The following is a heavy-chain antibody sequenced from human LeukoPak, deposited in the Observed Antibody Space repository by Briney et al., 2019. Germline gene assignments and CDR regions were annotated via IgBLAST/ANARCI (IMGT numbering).Heavy chain of an antibody. CDR2: ISSSSSYI. D-gene: IGHD1-26*01. Sequence: GGSLRLSCAASGFTFSSYSMNWVRQAPGKGLEWVSSISSSSSYIYYADSVKGRFTISRDNAKNSLYLQMNSLRAEDTAVYYCARAGGRTQREGWFDPWGQGTLVTVSS. J-gene: IGHJ5*02. V-gene: IGHV3-21*01. CDR3: ARAGGRTQREGWFDP. CDR1: GFTFSSYS.